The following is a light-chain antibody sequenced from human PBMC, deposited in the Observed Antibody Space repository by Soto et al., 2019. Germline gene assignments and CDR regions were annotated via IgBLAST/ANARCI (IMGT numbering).Light chain of an antibody. J-gene: IGLJ3*02. CDR1: SSDVGGYNF. CDR2: EVS. Sequence: QSALTQPASVSGSPEQSITISCTGTSSDVGGYNFVSWYQHHPGKAPKLIIFEVSNRPSGVSNRFSGSKSGNTASLTISGLHAEDEADYYCNSYTSSSARVFGGGTKVTVL. CDR3: NSYTSSSARV. V-gene: IGLV2-14*01.